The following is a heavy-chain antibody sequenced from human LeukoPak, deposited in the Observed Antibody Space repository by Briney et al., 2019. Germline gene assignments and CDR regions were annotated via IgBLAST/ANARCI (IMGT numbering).Heavy chain of an antibody. V-gene: IGHV4-59*08. CDR3: ASQVEFGYGSGGQGWFDP. D-gene: IGHD3-10*01. J-gene: IGHJ5*02. Sequence: SETLSLTCTVSGGSISSYYWSWIRQPPGKGLEWIGYIYYSGSTYYNPSLKSRVTISVDTSKNQFSLKLSSVTAADTAVYYCASQVEFGYGSGGQGWFDPWGQGTLVTVSS. CDR1: GGSISSYY. CDR2: IYYSGST.